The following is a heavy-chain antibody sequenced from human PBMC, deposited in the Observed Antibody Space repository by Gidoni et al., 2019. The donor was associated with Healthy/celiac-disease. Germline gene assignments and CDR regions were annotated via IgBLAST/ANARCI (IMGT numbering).Heavy chain of an antibody. J-gene: IGHJ5*02. D-gene: IGHD1-26*01. CDR1: GYTFTGYY. CDR3: ARERVVGATSYWFDP. Sequence: QVQLVQSGAEVKKPGASVKVSCKASGYTFTGYYMHWVRQAPGQGLEWMGWINPNSGGTNYAQKFQGWVTMTRDTSISTAYMELSRLRSDDTAVYYCARERVVGATSYWFDPWGQGTLVTVSS. CDR2: INPNSGGT. V-gene: IGHV1-2*04.